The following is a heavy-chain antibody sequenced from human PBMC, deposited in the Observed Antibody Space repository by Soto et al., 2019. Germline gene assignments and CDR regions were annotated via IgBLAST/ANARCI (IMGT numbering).Heavy chain of an antibody. Sequence: QVQLVQSGAEVKKPGSSVKVSCKASGGTFSSYAISWVRQAPGQGLEWMGGIIPIFGTANYAQKFQGRVTITADESTSTAYMELCSLRSEDTAVYYCARYDSGVVTAMGWYFDLWGRGTLVTVSS. CDR3: ARYDSGVVTAMGWYFDL. V-gene: IGHV1-69*01. CDR2: IIPIFGTA. CDR1: GGTFSSYA. J-gene: IGHJ2*01. D-gene: IGHD2-21*02.